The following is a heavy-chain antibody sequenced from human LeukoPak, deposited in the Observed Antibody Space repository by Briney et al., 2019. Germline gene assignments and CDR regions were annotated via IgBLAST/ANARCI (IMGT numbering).Heavy chain of an antibody. V-gene: IGHV4-39*01. J-gene: IGHJ3*02. CDR2: IYYSGST. CDR1: GFTFSSYA. D-gene: IGHD2-2*01. CDR3: ARLSSLDAFDI. Sequence: PGGSLRLSCAASGFTFSSYAMSWVRQAPGKGLEWIGSIYYSGSTYYNPSLKSRVTISVDTSKNQFSLKLSSVTAADTAVYYCARLSSLDAFDIWGQGTMVTVSS.